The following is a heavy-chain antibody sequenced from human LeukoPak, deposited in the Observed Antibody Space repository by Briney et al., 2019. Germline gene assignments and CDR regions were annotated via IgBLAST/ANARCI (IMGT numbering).Heavy chain of an antibody. CDR1: GGTFSSYA. V-gene: IGHV1-69*13. CDR2: IIPIFGTA. Sequence: ASVKVSCKASGGTFSSYAISWVRQAPGQGLEWMGGIIPIFGTANYAQKFQGGVTITADESTSTAYMELSSLRSEDTAVYYCARGSSSWYHYFDYWGQGTLVTVSS. CDR3: ARGSSSWYHYFDY. J-gene: IGHJ4*02. D-gene: IGHD6-13*01.